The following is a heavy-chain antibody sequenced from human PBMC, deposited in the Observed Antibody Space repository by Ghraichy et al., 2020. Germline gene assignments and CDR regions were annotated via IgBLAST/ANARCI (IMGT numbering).Heavy chain of an antibody. CDR2: INTDGGAT. J-gene: IGHJ5*02. CDR3: VRSPGITGTTGGWFDP. Sequence: GGSLRLSGSASGFTFSRCVIHWVRQAPGKGLEYVSAINTDGGATYYADSVKGRFTISRDNSKNTVYLQMSSLRIEDTAVYYCVRSPGITGTTGGWFDPWGQGTLVTVSS. D-gene: IGHD1-7*01. V-gene: IGHV3-64D*06. CDR1: GFTFSRCV.